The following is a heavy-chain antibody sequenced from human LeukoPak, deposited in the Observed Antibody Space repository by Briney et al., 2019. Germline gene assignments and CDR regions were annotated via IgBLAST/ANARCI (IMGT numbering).Heavy chain of an antibody. CDR2: ISYDGSNK. Sequence: PGRSLRLSCEASGFTFSSYAMHWVRQAPGKGLEWVAVISYDGSNKYYADSVKGRFTISRDNSKNTLYLQMNSLRAEDTAVYYCARSGIQLWTGYFDYWGQGTLVTVSS. V-gene: IGHV3-30-3*01. D-gene: IGHD5-18*01. J-gene: IGHJ4*02. CDR1: GFTFSSYA. CDR3: ARSGIQLWTGYFDY.